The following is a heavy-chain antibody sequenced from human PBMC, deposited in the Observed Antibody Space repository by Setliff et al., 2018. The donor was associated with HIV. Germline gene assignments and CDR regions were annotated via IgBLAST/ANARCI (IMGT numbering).Heavy chain of an antibody. CDR3: SRHLGYRSTTNSC. D-gene: IGHD2-2*03. CDR2: ISSDGSDK. V-gene: IGHV3-30*01. J-gene: IGHJ4*02. Sequence: GGSLRLSCAASGFAFRNYIFHWVRQAPGKGLEWVAIISSDGSDKNYADSVKGRFTVSRDNSKNTLYLQMNSLRGEDTAVYYCSRHLGYRSTTNSCWGQGTPVTVSS. CDR1: GFAFRNYI.